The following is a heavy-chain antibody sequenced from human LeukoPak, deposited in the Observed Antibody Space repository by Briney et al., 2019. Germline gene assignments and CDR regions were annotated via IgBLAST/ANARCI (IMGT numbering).Heavy chain of an antibody. V-gene: IGHV1-8*03. J-gene: IGHJ6*03. Sequence: TSVKVSCKASGYTFTSYDINWVRQATGQGLEWMGWMNPNSGNTGYAQKFQGRVTITRNTSISTAYMELSSLRSEDTAVYYCARGTVAATLYYYYMDVWGKGTTVTVSS. D-gene: IGHD2-15*01. CDR2: MNPNSGNT. CDR1: GYTFTSYD. CDR3: ARGTVAATLYYYYMDV.